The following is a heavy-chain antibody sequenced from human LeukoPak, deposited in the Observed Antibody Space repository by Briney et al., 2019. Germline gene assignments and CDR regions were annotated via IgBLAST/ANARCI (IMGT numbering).Heavy chain of an antibody. Sequence: GGSLRLSCAASGFTFSSYSMNWVRQAPGKGLEWVSSISSSSSYIYYADSVKGRFTISRDNAKNSLFLQMNSLRAEDSAVYYCARDMGWLQFNYWGQGILVTVSS. J-gene: IGHJ4*02. D-gene: IGHD5-24*01. CDR1: GFTFSSYS. CDR2: ISSSSSYI. CDR3: ARDMGWLQFNY. V-gene: IGHV3-21*04.